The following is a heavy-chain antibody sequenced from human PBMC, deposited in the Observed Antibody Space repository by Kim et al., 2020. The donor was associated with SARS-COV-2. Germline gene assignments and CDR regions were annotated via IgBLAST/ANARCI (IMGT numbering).Heavy chain of an antibody. J-gene: IGHJ2*01. CDR2: IYYSGST. V-gene: IGHV4-59*01. CDR3: ASALRQWLGLAPNWYFDL. CDR1: GGSISSYY. D-gene: IGHD6-19*01. Sequence: SETLSLTCTVSGGSISSYYWSWIRQPPGKGLEWIGYIYYSGSTNYNPSPKSRVTISVDTSKNQFSLKLSSVTAADKAVYYCASALRQWLGLAPNWYFDLWGRGTLVTVSS.